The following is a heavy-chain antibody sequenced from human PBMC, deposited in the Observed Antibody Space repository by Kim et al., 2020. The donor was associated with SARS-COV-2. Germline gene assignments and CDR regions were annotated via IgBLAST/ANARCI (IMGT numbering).Heavy chain of an antibody. CDR3: ARTLITMIVVVTHFDY. J-gene: IGHJ4*02. Sequence: SETLSLTCTVSGGSISSGGYYWSWIRQHPGKGLEWIGYIYYSGSTYYNPSLKSRVTISVDTSKNQFSLKLSSVTAADTALYYCARTLITMIVVVTHFDYWGQGTLVTVSS. D-gene: IGHD3-22*01. CDR1: GGSISSGGYY. V-gene: IGHV4-31*03. CDR2: IYYSGST.